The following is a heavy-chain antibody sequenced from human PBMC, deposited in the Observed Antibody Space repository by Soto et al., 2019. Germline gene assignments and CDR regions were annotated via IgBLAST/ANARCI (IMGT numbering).Heavy chain of an antibody. CDR1: GYSXTSYW. J-gene: IGHJ4*02. V-gene: IGHV5-51*01. CDR2: IYPGDSDT. CDR3: ASRGLIAAAGSFEY. D-gene: IGHD6-13*01. Sequence: GESLKISCKGSGYSXTSYWIGWVSQMPGKGLEWMGIIYPGDSDTRYSPSFQGQVTISADKSISTAYPQWSSLKASDTAMYYCASRGLIAAAGSFEYWGQGTLVTVSS.